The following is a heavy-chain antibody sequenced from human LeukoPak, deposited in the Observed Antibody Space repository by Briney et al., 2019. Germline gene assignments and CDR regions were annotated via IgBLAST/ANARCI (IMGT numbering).Heavy chain of an antibody. V-gene: IGHV3-7*01. D-gene: IGHD3-10*01. Sequence: GGSLRLSCAASGFTFSSYWMSWVRQAPGKGLEWVANIKQDGSEKYYVDSVKGRFTISRDNAKNTLYLQMNSLRAEDTAVYYCARPFITMVRGVIGYWGQGTLVTVSS. CDR1: GFTFSSYW. J-gene: IGHJ4*02. CDR2: IKQDGSEK. CDR3: ARPFITMVRGVIGY.